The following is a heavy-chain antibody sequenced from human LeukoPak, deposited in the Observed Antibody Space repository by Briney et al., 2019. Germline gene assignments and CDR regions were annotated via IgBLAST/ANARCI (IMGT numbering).Heavy chain of an antibody. Sequence: GGSLTLSCAASGFTFSAFWMSWVRQAPGKGLEWLAIIKTDGSQKEYVDSVKGRFTISRDSAENTLFLQMNSLTAEDTAVYYCATTTRGETTYYWGQGALVTVSS. CDR2: IKTDGSQK. CDR3: ATTTRGETTYY. J-gene: IGHJ4*02. D-gene: IGHD1-7*01. V-gene: IGHV3-7*01. CDR1: GFTFSAFW.